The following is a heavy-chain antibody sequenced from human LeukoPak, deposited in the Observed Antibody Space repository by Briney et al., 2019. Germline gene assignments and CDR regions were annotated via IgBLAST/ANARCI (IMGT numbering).Heavy chain of an antibody. CDR2: ITDGGDAT. D-gene: IGHD6-19*01. J-gene: IGHJ4*02. Sequence: GGSLRLSCAASGFTFVIYWMSWVRQAPGKGLEWVSAITDGGDATNYADSAKGRFTISRDNSKNTLYLQMNSLRAEDAAVYYCAKRSRERSGWFDFWGQGTLVTVSS. V-gene: IGHV3-23*01. CDR1: GFTFVIYW. CDR3: AKRSRERSGWFDF.